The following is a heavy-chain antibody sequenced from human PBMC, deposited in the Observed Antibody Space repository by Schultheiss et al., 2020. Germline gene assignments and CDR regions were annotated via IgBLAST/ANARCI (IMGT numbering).Heavy chain of an antibody. V-gene: IGHV1-8*02. CDR3: ARRYSSSWYYGMDV. D-gene: IGHD6-13*01. CDR2: MNPNSGNT. CDR1: GGTFSSYA. Sequence: AAVKVSCKAPGGTFSSYAISWVRQATGQGLEWMGWMNPNSGNTGYAQKFQGRVTMTRNTSISTAYMELSSLRSEDTAVYYCARRYSSSWYYGMDVWGQGTTVTVSS. J-gene: IGHJ6*02.